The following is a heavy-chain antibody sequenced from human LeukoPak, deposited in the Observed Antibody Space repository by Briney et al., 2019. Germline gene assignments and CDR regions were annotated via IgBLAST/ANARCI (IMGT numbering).Heavy chain of an antibody. CDR3: AKGRTQTTSFDY. V-gene: IGHV3-23*01. Sequence: GSLRLSCAASGFTFSTYPMSWVRQAPGKGLEWVSTISGSGGSTYYADSVKGRFTISRDNSKNTLYLQMNSLRAEDTTVYYCAKGRTQTTSFDYWGQGTLVTVSS. CDR1: GFTFSTYP. J-gene: IGHJ4*02. CDR2: ISGSGGST. D-gene: IGHD2/OR15-2a*01.